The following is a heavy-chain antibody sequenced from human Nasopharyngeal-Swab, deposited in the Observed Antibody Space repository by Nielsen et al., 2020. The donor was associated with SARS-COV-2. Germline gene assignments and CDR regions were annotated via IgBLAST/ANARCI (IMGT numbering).Heavy chain of an antibody. CDR2: IYYSGST. CDR3: AREALKELLWFGESSSYYGMDV. J-gene: IGHJ6*02. Sequence: WIRQPPGKGLERIGYIYYSGSTYCNPSLKSRVTISVDTSKNQFSLKLSSVTAADTAVYYCAREALKELLWFGESSSYYGMDVWGQGTTVTVSS. V-gene: IGHV4-31*02. D-gene: IGHD3-10*01.